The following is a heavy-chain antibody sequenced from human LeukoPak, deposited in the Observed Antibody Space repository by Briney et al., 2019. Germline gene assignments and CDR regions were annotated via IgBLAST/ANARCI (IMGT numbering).Heavy chain of an antibody. CDR1: GGSISSSSYY. CDR2: INYSGST. D-gene: IGHD3-3*01. V-gene: IGHV4-39*07. J-gene: IGHJ4*02. CDR3: ATNGYYCINN. Sequence: SETLSLTCTVSGGSISSSSYYWGWIRQPPGKGLEWIGSINYSGSTYYNPSLKSRVTISVGKSKNQFSLNLNSVSAADTALYYCATNGYYCINNWGQGTLVTVSS.